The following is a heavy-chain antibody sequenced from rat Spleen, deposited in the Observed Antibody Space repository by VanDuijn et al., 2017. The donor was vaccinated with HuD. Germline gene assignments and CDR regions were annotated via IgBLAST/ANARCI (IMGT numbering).Heavy chain of an antibody. D-gene: IGHD1-1*01. J-gene: IGHJ1*01. CDR3: SRWGGDGWSFDF. Sequence: EVQLQESGPGLVKPSQSLSLTCSVTGYSITSRFWGWIRKFPGNKMEWMGHIDYSGDTNYNPSLRSRISITRDTSQNQFFLQLNSVTTEDTATYYCSRWGGDGWSFDFWGPGAMVTVSS. CDR1: GYSITSRF. CDR2: IDYSGDT. V-gene: IGHV3-1*01.